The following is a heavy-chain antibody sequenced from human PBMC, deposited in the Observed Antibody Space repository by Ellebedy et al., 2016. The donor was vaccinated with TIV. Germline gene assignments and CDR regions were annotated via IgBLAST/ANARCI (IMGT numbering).Heavy chain of an antibody. CDR2: MHHSGST. CDR3: ARESDSQFYFDY. V-gene: IGHV4-34*01. Sequence: MPSETLSLTCAIYGGSFSGYYWSWIRQPPGKGLEWIGEMHHSGSTNYIPSLKGRVTMSVDTSKNQFSLKLSPLTAADTAVYFCARESDSQFYFDYWGQGSLVTVSS. CDR1: GGSFSGYY. J-gene: IGHJ4*02.